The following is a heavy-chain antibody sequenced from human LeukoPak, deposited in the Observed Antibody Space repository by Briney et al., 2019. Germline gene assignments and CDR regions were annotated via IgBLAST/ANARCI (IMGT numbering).Heavy chain of an antibody. CDR3: ARLAGRLYQFDY. Sequence: GASVKVSCKASGYTFTGYYIDWVRQAPGQGLEWMGWINPSSGDTNAAQKFQGRVTMTRDTSISTAYMELSRLRSDDTAVYYCARLAGRLYQFDYWGKGAIVTVSS. V-gene: IGHV1-2*02. D-gene: IGHD2-2*01. J-gene: IGHJ4*02. CDR1: GYTFTGYY. CDR2: INPSSGDT.